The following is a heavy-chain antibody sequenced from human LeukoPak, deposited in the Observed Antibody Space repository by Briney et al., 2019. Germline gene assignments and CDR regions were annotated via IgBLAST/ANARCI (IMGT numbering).Heavy chain of an antibody. D-gene: IGHD6-19*01. CDR2: IVVGSGNT. V-gene: IGHV1-58*02. Sequence: ASVKVPCKASGFTFTSSAMQWVRQARGQRLEWIGWIVVGSGNTNYAQKFQERVTITRDMSTSTAYMELSSLRSEDTAVYYCARGGAVAGTGEFDPWGQGTLVTVSS. J-gene: IGHJ5*02. CDR3: ARGGAVAGTGEFDP. CDR1: GFTFTSSA.